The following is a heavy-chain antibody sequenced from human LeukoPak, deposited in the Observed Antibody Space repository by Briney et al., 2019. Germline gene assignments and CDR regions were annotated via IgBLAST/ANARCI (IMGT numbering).Heavy chain of an antibody. CDR3: ARSPDYGGNYDAFDI. J-gene: IGHJ3*02. D-gene: IGHD4-23*01. CDR2: IYYSGST. Sequence: PSETLSLTRTVSGGSISSYYWSWIRQPPGKGLEWIGYIYYSGSTNYNPSLKSRVTISVDTSKNQFSLKLSSVTAADTAVYYCARSPDYGGNYDAFDIWGQGTMVTVSS. V-gene: IGHV4-59*08. CDR1: GGSISSYY.